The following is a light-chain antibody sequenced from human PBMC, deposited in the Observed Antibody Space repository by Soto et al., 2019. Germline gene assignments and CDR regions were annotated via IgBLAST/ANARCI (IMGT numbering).Light chain of an antibody. J-gene: IGKJ5*01. Sequence: DIQMTQSPSTLSASVGDRVTITCRASQSISSWLAWYQQKPGKAPKLLIYAASSLQSGVPSRFSGSGSGTDFTLTIRSLQPEDLATYYCQQPISFPITFGQGTRLEIK. CDR2: AAS. V-gene: IGKV1-12*01. CDR1: QSISSW. CDR3: QQPISFPIT.